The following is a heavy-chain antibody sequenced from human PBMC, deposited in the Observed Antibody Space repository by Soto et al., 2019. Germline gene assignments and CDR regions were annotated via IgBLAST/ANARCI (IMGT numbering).Heavy chain of an antibody. V-gene: IGHV3-23*01. J-gene: IGHJ6*02. CDR1: GFTFSSYA. Sequence: LRLSCAASGFTFSSYAMSWVRQAPGKGLEWVSAISGSGGSTYYADSVKGRFTISRDNSKNTLYLQMNSLRAEDTAVYYCAKSRHYYYYGMDVWGQGTTVTVSS. CDR2: ISGSGGST. D-gene: IGHD6-6*01. CDR3: AKSRHYYYYGMDV.